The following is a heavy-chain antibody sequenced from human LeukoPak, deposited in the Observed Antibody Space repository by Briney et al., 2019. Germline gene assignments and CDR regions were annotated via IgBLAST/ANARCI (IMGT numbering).Heavy chain of an antibody. CDR1: GYTFTSYY. V-gene: IGHV1-46*01. CDR2: INPSGGST. Sequence: ASVNVSCKASGYTFTSYYMHWVRQAPGQGLEWMGIINPSGGSTSYAQKFQGRVTMTRDTSTSTVYMELSSLRSEDTAVYYCARDLGYCTNGVCYTSWYFDYWGQGTLVTVSS. J-gene: IGHJ4*02. CDR3: ARDLGYCTNGVCYTSWYFDY. D-gene: IGHD2-8*01.